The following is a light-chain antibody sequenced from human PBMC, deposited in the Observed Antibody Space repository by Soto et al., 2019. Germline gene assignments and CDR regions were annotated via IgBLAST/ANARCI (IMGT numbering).Light chain of an antibody. J-gene: IGKJ1*01. Sequence: PGERVTLSCRASQNVRSNYLAWYQQKPGQAPRLLIYGASTRASGIPERFSGSGSGTDFTLTISRLAPEDFAVYYCQDYGSSEWTFGQGTKVDIK. CDR1: QNVRSNY. V-gene: IGKV3-20*01. CDR3: QDYGSSEWT. CDR2: GAS.